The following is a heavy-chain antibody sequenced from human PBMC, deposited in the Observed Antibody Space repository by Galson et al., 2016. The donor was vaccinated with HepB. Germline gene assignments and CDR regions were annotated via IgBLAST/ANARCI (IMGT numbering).Heavy chain of an antibody. CDR3: ARGPPSFYDILSGFDHFDQ. Sequence: SVKVSCKVPGHSLTELSMHWVRQAPGKGLEWMGGYDPENGETVYAQMFQGRVTVTEDTSTSTAYMELRSLTSDDTAVYYCARGPPSFYDILSGFDHFDQWGQGTLVTVSS. V-gene: IGHV1-24*01. CDR2: YDPENGET. J-gene: IGHJ4*02. CDR1: GHSLTELS. D-gene: IGHD3-9*01.